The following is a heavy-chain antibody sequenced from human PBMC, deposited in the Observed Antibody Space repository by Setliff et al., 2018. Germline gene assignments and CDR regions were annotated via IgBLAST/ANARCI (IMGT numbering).Heavy chain of an antibody. CDR2: IIPRFSTA. Sequence: RASVKVSCKASGGTFTTYAITWVRQAPGQGLEWMGGIIPRFSTANIAQNFQGRVTISADESTSTVYMELSSLRSEDTAVYYCARTARPNRYYNYMDVWGKGTKVTVS. V-gene: IGHV1-69*13. J-gene: IGHJ6*03. D-gene: IGHD3-9*01. CDR3: ARTARPNRYYNYMDV. CDR1: GGTFTTYA.